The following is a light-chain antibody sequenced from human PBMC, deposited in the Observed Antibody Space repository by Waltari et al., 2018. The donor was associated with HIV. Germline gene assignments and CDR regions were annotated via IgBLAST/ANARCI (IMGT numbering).Light chain of an antibody. CDR3: SSHAANDISWV. V-gene: IGLV2-23*02. CDR1: RGAVGNSKL. Sequence: ALPYPASVSGRPGQPIRISRTGTRGAVGNSKLVSWSLPHPAQAPPLITYEINKRSAGVSSRFAGSKAGKAASLTSAGLQAEDEADYYASSHAANDISWVFGGGTKLTVL. J-gene: IGLJ3*02. CDR2: EIN.